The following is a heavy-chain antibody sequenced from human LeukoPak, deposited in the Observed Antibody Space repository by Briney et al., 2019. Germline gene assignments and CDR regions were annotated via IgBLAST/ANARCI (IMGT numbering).Heavy chain of an antibody. CDR1: GYTFISYY. CDR3: ARGRLSTVVSPLWD. V-gene: IGHV1-46*01. J-gene: IGHJ4*02. CDR2: INPSGGST. D-gene: IGHD4-23*01. Sequence: ASVKVSCKAFGYTFISYYMNWVRQAPGQGLEWMGIINPSGGSTSYAQKFQGRVTMTRDTSTSTVYMELSRLRSEDTAVYYCARGRLSTVVSPLWDWGQGTLVTVSS.